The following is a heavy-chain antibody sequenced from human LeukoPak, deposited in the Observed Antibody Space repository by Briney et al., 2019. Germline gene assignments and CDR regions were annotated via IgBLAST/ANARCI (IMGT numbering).Heavy chain of an antibody. CDR2: INWSGGST. V-gene: IGHV3-20*04. CDR3: ARAPITSPFYFDY. J-gene: IGHJ4*02. Sequence: GGSLRLSCTASGFAFDEHGMSWVRQVPGKGLEWVSGINWSGGSTGYADPLRGRFTISRDNAKNPLYLQMDSLRAEDTALYYCARAPITSPFYFDYWGQGTLVTVSS. CDR1: GFAFDEHG. D-gene: IGHD2-2*01.